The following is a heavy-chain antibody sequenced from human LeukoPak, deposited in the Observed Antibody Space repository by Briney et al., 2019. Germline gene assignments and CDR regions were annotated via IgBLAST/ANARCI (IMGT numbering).Heavy chain of an antibody. V-gene: IGHV3-74*01. CDR3: AASGYYSYYFDY. D-gene: IGHD3-22*01. Sequence: GGSLRLSCAASGFTFSSYWMPWVRQAPGKGLVWVSRINSDGSSTSYADSVKGRFTISRDNAKNSLYLQMNSLRAEDTALYYCAASGYYSYYFDYWGQGTLVTVSS. CDR1: GFTFSSYW. J-gene: IGHJ4*02. CDR2: INSDGSST.